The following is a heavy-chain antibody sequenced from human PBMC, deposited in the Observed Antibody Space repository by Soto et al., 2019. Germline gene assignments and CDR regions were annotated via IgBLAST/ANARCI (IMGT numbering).Heavy chain of an antibody. CDR1: GFTFSSCA. V-gene: IGHV3-23*01. CDR3: AKGKGYSYYYVVDV. J-gene: IGHJ6*02. CDR2: IIDSGAST. Sequence: GGSLRLSCAASGFTFSSCAMGWVRQAPGKGLEWVSDIIDSGASTYYADSVKGRFTISRDNSKSTLYLQMNSLRAEDTALYYCAKGKGYSYYYVVDVWGQGTRVTLSS.